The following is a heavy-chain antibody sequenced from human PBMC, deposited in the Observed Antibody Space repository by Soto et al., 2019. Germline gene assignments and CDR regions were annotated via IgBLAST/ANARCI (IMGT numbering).Heavy chain of an antibody. J-gene: IGHJ4*02. CDR3: ANTGSYFDFDS. V-gene: IGHV3-23*01. CDR2: IRGSGDSR. D-gene: IGHD1-26*01. Sequence: GGSLRLSCAASGFTFSSFAMSWVRQAPGKGLEWVSAIRGSGDSRYYADSVKGRFTISRDNSKNTLYLQMNSLRAEDTAVYYCANTGSYFDFDSWGQGTLVTVSS. CDR1: GFTFSSFA.